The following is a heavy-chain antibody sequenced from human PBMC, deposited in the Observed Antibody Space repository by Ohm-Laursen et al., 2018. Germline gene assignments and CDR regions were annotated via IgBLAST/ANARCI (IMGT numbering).Heavy chain of an antibody. J-gene: IGHJ6*02. Sequence: SLRLSCAASAFSLTASNMNWVRQAPGTGLEWVSAISGSGGSKYYADSVKGRFTISRDNSKNTLYLQMNSLRAEDTAVYYCAKGTGYYYYYGMDVWGQGTTVTVSS. CDR2: ISGSGGSK. D-gene: IGHD2-2*01. CDR1: AFSLTASN. V-gene: IGHV3-23*01. CDR3: AKGTGYYYYYGMDV.